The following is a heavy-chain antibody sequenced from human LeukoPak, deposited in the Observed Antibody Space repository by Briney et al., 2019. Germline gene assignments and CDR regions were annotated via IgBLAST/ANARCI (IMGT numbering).Heavy chain of an antibody. Sequence: GESLRISCKGSGYSFTSYWISWVRQMPGKGLEWMGRIDPSDSYTNYSPSFQGHVTISADKSIGTAYLQWSSLKASDTAMYYCARQVGYCSSTSCYECSCPIDYWGQGTLVTVSS. V-gene: IGHV5-10-1*01. CDR2: IDPSDSYT. CDR3: ARQVGYCSSTSCYECSCPIDY. D-gene: IGHD2-2*01. CDR1: GYSFTSYW. J-gene: IGHJ4*02.